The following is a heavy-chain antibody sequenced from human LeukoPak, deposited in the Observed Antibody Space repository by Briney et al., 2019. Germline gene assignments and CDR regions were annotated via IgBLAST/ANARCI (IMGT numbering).Heavy chain of an antibody. CDR3: ARDYYDSSGYYYVGDY. J-gene: IGHJ4*02. Sequence: PSETLSLTCTVSGGSISSSGYYWGWIRQPPGKGLECIGSIHYSGTTYDNPSLKSRVTLSVDTSKNQFSLKLSSVTAADTAVYYCARDYYDSSGYYYVGDYWGQGTLVTVSS. CDR1: GGSISSSGYY. D-gene: IGHD3-22*01. V-gene: IGHV4-39*07. CDR2: IHYSGTT.